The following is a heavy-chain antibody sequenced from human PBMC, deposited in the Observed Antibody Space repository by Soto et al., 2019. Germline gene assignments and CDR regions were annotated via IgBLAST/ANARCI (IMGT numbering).Heavy chain of an antibody. D-gene: IGHD3-10*01. CDR3: AKDPSSGFAMENYFDY. CDR1: AFTFSSYA. V-gene: IGHV3-23*01. Sequence: EVQLSGSGGGLVQPGGSLRLSCAASAFTFSSYAVSWVRQAPGKGLEWVSAISGSSTSTYYADSVKGRFTISRDNSKNTLYLQMNSPRAEDTAVYYCAKDPSSGFAMENYFDYWGQGTLVTASS. J-gene: IGHJ4*02. CDR2: ISGSSTST.